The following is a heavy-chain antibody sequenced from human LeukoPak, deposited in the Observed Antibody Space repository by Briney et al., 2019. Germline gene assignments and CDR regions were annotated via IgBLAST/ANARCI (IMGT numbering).Heavy chain of an antibody. Sequence: SETLSLTCTVSGGSISSYYWSCIRQPPGKGLEWIGYIYYSGSTNYNPSLKSRVTISVDTSKNQFSLKLSSVTAADTAVYYCARDVGKHLDYWGQGTLVTVSS. V-gene: IGHV4-59*01. D-gene: IGHD7-27*01. CDR2: IYYSGST. CDR1: GGSISSYY. J-gene: IGHJ4*02. CDR3: ARDVGKHLDY.